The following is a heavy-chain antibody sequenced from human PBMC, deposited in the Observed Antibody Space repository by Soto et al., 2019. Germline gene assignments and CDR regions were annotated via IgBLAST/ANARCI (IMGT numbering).Heavy chain of an antibody. CDR1: GGSFTSTNYF. J-gene: IGHJ1*01. V-gene: IGHV4-39*01. Sequence: PSATLSLTCTVSGGSFTSTNYFWGWIRQPPGKGLEWIGYMYYNGNTFYSPSLKSRVTMSVDTSKRHFSLDLSSVTAADTAMYYCARLQIYDSRAAPTPIFHPWGLGAMVTVSS. CDR2: MYYNGNT. CDR3: ARLQIYDSRAAPTPIFHP. D-gene: IGHD3-22*01.